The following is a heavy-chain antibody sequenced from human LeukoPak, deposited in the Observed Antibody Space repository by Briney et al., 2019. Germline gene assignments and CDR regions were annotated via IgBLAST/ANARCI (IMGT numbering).Heavy chain of an antibody. Sequence: ASVKVSCKASGYTFTSYGISWVRQAPGQGLEWMGIINPSGGSTSYAQKFQGRVTMTRDTSTSTVYMELSSLRSEDTAVYYCARDRFCSSTSCYSAEAHFDYWGQGTLVTVSS. D-gene: IGHD2-2*02. CDR3: ARDRFCSSTSCYSAEAHFDY. V-gene: IGHV1-46*01. CDR1: GYTFTSYG. J-gene: IGHJ4*02. CDR2: INPSGGST.